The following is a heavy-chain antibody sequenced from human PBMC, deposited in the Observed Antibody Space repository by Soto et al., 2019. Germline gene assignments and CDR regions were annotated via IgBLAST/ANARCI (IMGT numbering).Heavy chain of an antibody. J-gene: IGHJ6*02. CDR3: AREGHYDFWSGYYTSEGYYYYGMDV. D-gene: IGHD3-3*01. V-gene: IGHV1-3*01. CDR1: GYTFTSYA. CDR2: INAGNGNT. Sequence: ASVKVSCKASGYTFTSYAMHWVRQAPGQRLEWMGWINAGNGNTKYSQKFQGRVTITRDTSASTAYMELSSLRSEDTAVYYCAREGHYDFWSGYYTSEGYYYYGMDVWCQGTTVTVSS.